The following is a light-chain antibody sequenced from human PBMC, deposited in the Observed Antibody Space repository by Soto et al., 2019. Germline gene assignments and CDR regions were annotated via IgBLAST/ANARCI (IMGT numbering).Light chain of an antibody. CDR1: SSDIGVYDF. CDR2: DVT. Sequence: QSALTQPASVSGSPGQSIIISCTGTSSDIGVYDFVSWYQQHPGRAPKLLIYDVTIRPSGISDRFSGSKSGNTASLTISGLQPEDEADYYCSSYTTSTTRVFGGGTKLTVL. CDR3: SSYTTSTTRV. V-gene: IGLV2-14*01. J-gene: IGLJ3*02.